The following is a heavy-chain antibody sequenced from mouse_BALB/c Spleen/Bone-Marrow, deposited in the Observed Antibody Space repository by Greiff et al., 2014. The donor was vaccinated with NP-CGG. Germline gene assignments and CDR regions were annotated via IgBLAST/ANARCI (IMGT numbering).Heavy chain of an antibody. CDR1: GFTFSSYA. D-gene: IGHD1-2*01. CDR2: ISSGGSYT. J-gene: IGHJ2*01. Sequence: EVQLQESGGGLVKPGGSLKLSCAASGFTFSSYAMSWVRQTPEKRLEWVATISSGGSYTYYPDSVKGRFTISRDNAKNTLYLQMSSLRSEDTAMYYCARQAVLRPHFYYWGQGTTLTVSS. CDR3: ARQAVLRPHFYY. V-gene: IGHV5-9-3*01.